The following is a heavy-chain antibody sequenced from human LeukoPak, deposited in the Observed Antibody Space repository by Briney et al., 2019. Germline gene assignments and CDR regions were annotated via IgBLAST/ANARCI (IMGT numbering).Heavy chain of an antibody. CDR1: GFTFSSYS. V-gene: IGHV3-48*01. CDR3: ARDSGIAATSNEYYFDY. Sequence: GGSLRLSCAASGFTFSSYSMNWVRQAPGKGLEWVSYISSSSSTIYYADSVKGRFTISRDNAKNSLYLQMNSLRAEDTAVYYCARDSGIAATSNEYYFDYWGQGTLVTVSS. D-gene: IGHD6-25*01. J-gene: IGHJ4*02. CDR2: ISSSSSTI.